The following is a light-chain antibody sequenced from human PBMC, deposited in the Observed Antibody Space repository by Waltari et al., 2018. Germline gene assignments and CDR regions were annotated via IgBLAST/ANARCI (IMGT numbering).Light chain of an antibody. CDR1: QSVSTK. V-gene: IGKV3-15*01. Sequence: DIVMTQSPATLSVSPGERATLSCRASQSVSTKLAWYQQKPGQAPRLLIYGASTRATGIPARFSGSGSGTEFTLTISSLQSEDFAVYYCQQYNNWPLFGGGTKVEIK. J-gene: IGKJ4*01. CDR3: QQYNNWPL. CDR2: GAS.